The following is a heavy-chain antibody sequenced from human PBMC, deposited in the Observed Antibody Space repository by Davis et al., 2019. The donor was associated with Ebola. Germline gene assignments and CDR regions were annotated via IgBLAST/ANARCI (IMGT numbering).Heavy chain of an antibody. V-gene: IGHV4-4*02. J-gene: IGHJ5*02. CDR3: ARGYSYGQRWFDP. CDR2: IYHSGST. D-gene: IGHD5-18*01. Sequence: GSLRLSCAVSGGSISSSNWWSWVRQPPGKGLEWIGEIYHSGSTNYNPSLKSRVTISVDTSKNQFSLKLSSVTAADTAVYYCARGYSYGQRWFDPWGQGTLVTVSS. CDR1: GGSISSSNW.